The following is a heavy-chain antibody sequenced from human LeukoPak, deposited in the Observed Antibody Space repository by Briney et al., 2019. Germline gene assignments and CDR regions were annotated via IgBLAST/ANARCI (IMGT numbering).Heavy chain of an antibody. Sequence: PGGSLRLSCSASGFTFSSYWMHWVRQAPGKGLVWVSRINSDGSSTSYADSVKGRFTISRDNAKNTLYLQMNSLRAEDTAVYYCAKESTYGSGSYWGNSNYYYYYGMDVWGQGTTVTVSS. D-gene: IGHD3-10*01. V-gene: IGHV3-74*01. CDR3: AKESTYGSGSYWGNSNYYYYYGMDV. CDR2: INSDGSST. CDR1: GFTFSSYW. J-gene: IGHJ6*02.